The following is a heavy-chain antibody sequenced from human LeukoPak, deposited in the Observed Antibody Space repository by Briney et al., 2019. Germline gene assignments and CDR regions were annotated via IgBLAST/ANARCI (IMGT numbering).Heavy chain of an antibody. CDR2: INNDGSGT. CDR3: ARDARRYDFWSGYYHDY. J-gene: IGHJ4*02. V-gene: IGHV3-74*01. CDR1: GFTFSNYW. Sequence: PGGSLRLSCAASGFTFSNYWMHWVRQVPGKGLVWVSRINNDGSGTTYADSVKGRFTIPRDNAKNTLYLQMNSLRAEDTAVYYCARDARRYDFWSGYYHDYWGQGTLVTVSS. D-gene: IGHD3-3*01.